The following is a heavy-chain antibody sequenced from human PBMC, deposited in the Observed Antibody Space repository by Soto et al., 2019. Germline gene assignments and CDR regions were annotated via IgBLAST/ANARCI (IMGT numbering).Heavy chain of an antibody. V-gene: IGHV3-72*01. Sequence: AGGPLRLCWGAAGGNFIDHGVGWVRQAQGKGLEWVGRTRNKANSYTTEYAASVKGRFTISRDDSKNSLYLQMNSLKTEDTAVYYCARGQQQLTYYFDYWGQGTLVTVSS. CDR1: GGNFIDHG. CDR2: TRNKANSYTT. D-gene: IGHD6-13*01. J-gene: IGHJ4*02. CDR3: ARGQQQLTYYFDY.